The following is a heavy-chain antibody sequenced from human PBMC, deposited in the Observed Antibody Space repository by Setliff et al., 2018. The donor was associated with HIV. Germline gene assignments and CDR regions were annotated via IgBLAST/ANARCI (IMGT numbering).Heavy chain of an antibody. D-gene: IGHD2-15*01. Sequence: GASVKVSCKALTFLVTGYNIHWVRLAPGHGPEWLGRINPNNGGTDYAQKFQGRVTMSLETSTNTVYLELKGLTSDDTAVNYCAKPRIFDSFDVWGPGTVVTVSS. CDR2: INPNNGGT. CDR1: TFLVTGYN. J-gene: IGHJ3*01. CDR3: AKPRIFDSFDV. V-gene: IGHV1-2*06.